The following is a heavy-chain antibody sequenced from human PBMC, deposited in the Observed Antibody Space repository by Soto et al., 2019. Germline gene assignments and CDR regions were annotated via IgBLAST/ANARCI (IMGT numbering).Heavy chain of an antibody. CDR1: GDSVSSNSAA. D-gene: IGHD3-10*01. V-gene: IGHV6-1*01. CDR3: ARDALSSGMVRGFSNWFDR. CDR2: TYYRSKWYN. Sequence: SPTLSLTCAISGDSVSSNSAAWNWIRQSPSRGLEWLGRTYYRSKWYNDYAVSVKSRITINPDTSKNQFSLQLNSVTPEDTAVYYSARDALSSGMVRGFSNWFDRWGQGTLVTVSS. J-gene: IGHJ5*02.